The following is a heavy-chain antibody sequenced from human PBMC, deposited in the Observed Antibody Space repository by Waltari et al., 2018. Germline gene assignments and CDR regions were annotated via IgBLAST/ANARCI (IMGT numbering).Heavy chain of an antibody. CDR1: GGTFSSSA. Sequence: QVQLVQSGDEVKKPASSVKVPCKATGGTFSSSALSGVRQAPGQGLEWMGGIIPIFGTANYAQKFQGRVTITADESTSTAYMELSSLRSEDTAVYYCARGRTGGVWFDPWGQGTLVTVSS. CDR3: ARGRTGGVWFDP. J-gene: IGHJ5*02. V-gene: IGHV1-69*12. CDR2: IIPIFGTA. D-gene: IGHD3-16*01.